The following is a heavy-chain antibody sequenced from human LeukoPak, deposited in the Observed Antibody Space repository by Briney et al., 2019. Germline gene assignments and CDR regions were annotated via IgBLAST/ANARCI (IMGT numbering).Heavy chain of an antibody. Sequence: GGSLRLSCAASGFTFSSSAMSWVRQAPGKGLEWVSAISGSGDNSPYAAVRGRFTISRDNSKNTLYLQMNSLRAEDTAVYYCAKAYVDTTYFDYWGQGTLVTVSS. V-gene: IGHV3-23*01. D-gene: IGHD5-18*01. CDR1: GFTFSSSA. CDR2: ISGSGDNS. CDR3: AKAYVDTTYFDY. J-gene: IGHJ4*02.